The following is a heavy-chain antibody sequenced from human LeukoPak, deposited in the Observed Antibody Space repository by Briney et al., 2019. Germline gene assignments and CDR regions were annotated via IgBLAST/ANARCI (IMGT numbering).Heavy chain of an antibody. CDR2: IYSGGST. J-gene: IGHJ6*03. Sequence: GGSLRLSCTVSGFTVSSNSMSWVRQAPGKGLEWVSVIYSGGSTYYADSVKGRFTISRDNSKNTLYLQMNSLRAEDTAVYYCAVGSRHYYYYMDVWGKGTTVTISS. CDR1: GFTVSSNS. V-gene: IGHV3-53*01. D-gene: IGHD6-13*01. CDR3: AVGSRHYYYYMDV.